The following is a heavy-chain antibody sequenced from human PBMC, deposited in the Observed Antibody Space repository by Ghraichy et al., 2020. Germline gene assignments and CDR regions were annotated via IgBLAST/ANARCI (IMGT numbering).Heavy chain of an antibody. D-gene: IGHD3-22*01. CDR2: INPSGGST. J-gene: IGHJ5*02. CDR1: GYTFTSYH. Sequence: ASVKVSCKASGYTFTSYHMHWVRQAPGQVLEWMGIINPSGGSTSYAQKFQGRVTMTRDTSTSTVYMELSSLRSEDTAVYYCARDPQPAAYDSSDYNWFDPWGQGTLVTVSS. CDR3: ARDPQPAAYDSSDYNWFDP. V-gene: IGHV1-46*01.